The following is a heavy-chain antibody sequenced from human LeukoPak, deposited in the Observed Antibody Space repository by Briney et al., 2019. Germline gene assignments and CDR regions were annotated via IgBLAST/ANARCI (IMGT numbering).Heavy chain of an antibody. D-gene: IGHD3-16*02. V-gene: IGHV1-18*01. CDR1: GYTFTSYG. Sequence: ASVKVSCKASGYTFTSYGISWVRQATGQGLEWMGWISAYNGNTNYAQKLQGRVTMTTDTSTSTAYMELRSLRSDDTAVYYCARARSFGGVIPPVFDYWGQGTLVTVSS. J-gene: IGHJ4*02. CDR2: ISAYNGNT. CDR3: ARARSFGGVIPPVFDY.